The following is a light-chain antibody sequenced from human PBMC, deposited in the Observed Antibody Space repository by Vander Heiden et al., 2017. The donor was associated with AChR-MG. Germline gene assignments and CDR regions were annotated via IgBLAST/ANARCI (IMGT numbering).Light chain of an antibody. CDR3: ATWADSRNAWV. CDR2: NNS. V-gene: IGLV1-44*01. J-gene: IGLJ3*02. Sequence: QSVLAQPPSASGTPGPRVTISCSGGHSNIENFNFNWYQQFPATTPQLLIYNNSQRPSGVPARFSGSKSGTSASLAISGLQSEDEADYYCATWADSRNAWVFGGGTKLTVL. CDR1: HSNIENFN.